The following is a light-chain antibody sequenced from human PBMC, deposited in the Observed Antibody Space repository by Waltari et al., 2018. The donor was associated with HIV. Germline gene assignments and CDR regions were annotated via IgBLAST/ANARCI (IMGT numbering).Light chain of an antibody. CDR2: EVT. Sequence: HSPLTQPPSVSVSPLQSRTLSSDLDAYEYFSWYHHHPGKAPKVILSEVTNRPSGLSTRFSASKSGNTATLTISGLQPEDEADYFCTTYVARDTPVFGSGTKVTVL. CDR3: TTYVARDTPV. V-gene: IGLV2-14*01. J-gene: IGLJ6*01. CDR1: DLDAYEY.